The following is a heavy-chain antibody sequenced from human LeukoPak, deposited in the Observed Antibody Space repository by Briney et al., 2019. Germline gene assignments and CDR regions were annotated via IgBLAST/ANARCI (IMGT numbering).Heavy chain of an antibody. D-gene: IGHD2-2*01. V-gene: IGHV4-4*07. CDR1: GGSISSYY. J-gene: IGHJ4*02. Sequence: SETLSLTCTVSGGSISSYYWSWIRQPAGKGLEWIGRIYTSGSTNYNPSLKSRVTMSVDTSKNQFSLKLSSVTAADTAVYYCAREPELGYCSSTSCYLSSRWGQGTLVTVSS. CDR3: AREPELGYCSSTSCYLSSR. CDR2: IYTSGST.